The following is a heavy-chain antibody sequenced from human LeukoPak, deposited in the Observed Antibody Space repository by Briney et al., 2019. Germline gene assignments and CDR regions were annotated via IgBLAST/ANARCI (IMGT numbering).Heavy chain of an antibody. Sequence: SVRVSCKASGGTFSSYAISWVRQAPGQGLEWMGGIIPVFGTANYAQKFQGRVTITADESTSTAYMELSSLRSEDTAVYYCARDRVVGLGIDNAFDIWGHGTMVTVSS. CDR3: ARDRVVGLGIDNAFDI. J-gene: IGHJ3*02. CDR1: GGTFSSYA. V-gene: IGHV1-69*01. CDR2: IIPVFGTA. D-gene: IGHD2-15*01.